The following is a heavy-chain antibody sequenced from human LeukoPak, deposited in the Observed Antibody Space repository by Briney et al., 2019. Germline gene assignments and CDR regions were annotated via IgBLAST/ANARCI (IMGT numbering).Heavy chain of an antibody. V-gene: IGHV3-7*01. CDR3: ARGRYCSSTSCRPFDAFDI. Sequence: GRSLRLSCAASGFTFTNYGMHWVRQAPGKGLEWVANIKQDGSEKYYVDSVKGRFTISRDNAKNSLYLQMNSLRAEDTAVYYCARGRYCSSTSCRPFDAFDIWGQGTMVTVSS. CDR2: IKQDGSEK. J-gene: IGHJ3*02. D-gene: IGHD2-2*01. CDR1: GFTFTNYG.